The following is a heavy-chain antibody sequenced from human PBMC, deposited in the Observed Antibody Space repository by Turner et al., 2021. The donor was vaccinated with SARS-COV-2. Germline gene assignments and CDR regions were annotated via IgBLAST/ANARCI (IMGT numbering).Heavy chain of an antibody. D-gene: IGHD4-4*01. CDR3: ARDQGVTTGPFDY. Sequence: EVQLVESGGCLVQPGGSLRPSLAASGFTFSSYCMSWVRQARGKGVEGVANIKQGGSEKYYVDSVKGRFTISRDNAKNALYLKMNSLRAEDTAVYYCARDQGVTTGPFDYWGQGTLVTVSS. V-gene: IGHV3-7*01. J-gene: IGHJ4*02. CDR1: GFTFSSYC. CDR2: IKQGGSEK.